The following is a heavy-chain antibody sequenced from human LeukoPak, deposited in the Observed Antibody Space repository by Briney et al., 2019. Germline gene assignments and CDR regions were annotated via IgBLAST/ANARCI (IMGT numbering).Heavy chain of an antibody. J-gene: IGHJ4*02. CDR3: ARDQRYYYDSSGYSD. V-gene: IGHV4-31*03. CDR2: IYYSGST. CDR1: GGSISSGGYS. D-gene: IGHD3-22*01. Sequence: SETLSLTCTVSGGSISSGGYSWSWIRQHPGKGLEWIGYIYYSGSTYYNPSLKGRVTISVDTSKNQFSLKLSSVTAADTAVYYCARDQRYYYDSSGYSDWGQGTLVTVSS.